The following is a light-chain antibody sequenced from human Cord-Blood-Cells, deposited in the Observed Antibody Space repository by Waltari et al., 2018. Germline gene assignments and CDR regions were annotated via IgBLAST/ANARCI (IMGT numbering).Light chain of an antibody. Sequence: QSALTQPASVSGSPGQLIPISCTGTHSDVGRYHRVSWYQQHPGKAPKLMIYEGSKRPSGVSNRFSGSKSVNTASLTISWLQAEDEADYYCCSYAGSSTLVFGGGTKLTVL. CDR1: HSDVGRYHR. V-gene: IGLV2-23*01. CDR2: EGS. CDR3: CSYAGSSTLV. J-gene: IGLJ3*02.